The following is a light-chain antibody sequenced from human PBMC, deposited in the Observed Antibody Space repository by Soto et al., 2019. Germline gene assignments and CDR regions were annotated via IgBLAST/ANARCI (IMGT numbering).Light chain of an antibody. Sequence: QSVLTQPPSVSAAPGQTVTISCSGSSSNIGNNFVSWYQQLPGTAPKLLIYGNTKRPSGIPDRFSGSKSGTSATLGITGLQTGDEADYYCGTWDSSLKTEVFGGGTKLTVL. J-gene: IGLJ3*02. CDR1: SSNIGNNF. CDR3: GTWDSSLKTEV. V-gene: IGLV1-51*01. CDR2: GNT.